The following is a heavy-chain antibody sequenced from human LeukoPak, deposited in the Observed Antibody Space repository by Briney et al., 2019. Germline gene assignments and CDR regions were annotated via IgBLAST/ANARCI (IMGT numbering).Heavy chain of an antibody. CDR3: ARGNGDLLG. V-gene: IGHV4-59*01. J-gene: IGHJ4*02. CDR2: ISYSGTT. Sequence: PSETLSLTCTVSGAXISTYYWSWIRQPPGKGLEWIGYISYSGTTNYNPSLKSRVTMSVDTSKSQVSLNLSSVIAADTAVYYCARGNGDLLGWGQGTLVTVSS. D-gene: IGHD1-26*01. CDR1: GAXISTYY.